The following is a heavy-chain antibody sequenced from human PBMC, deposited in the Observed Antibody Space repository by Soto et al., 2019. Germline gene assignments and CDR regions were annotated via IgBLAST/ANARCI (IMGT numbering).Heavy chain of an antibody. D-gene: IGHD3-16*02. Sequence: PSETLSLTCTVSGGSISSSSYYWGWIRQPPGKGPEWIGEINHSGSTNYNPSLKSRVTISVDTSKNQFSQKQSSVTAADTAVYYCARALYDYVWGSYRFGSYFDYWGQGTLVTVSS. CDR3: ARALYDYVWGSYRFGSYFDY. CDR2: INHSGST. J-gene: IGHJ4*02. CDR1: GGSISSSSYY. V-gene: IGHV4-39*07.